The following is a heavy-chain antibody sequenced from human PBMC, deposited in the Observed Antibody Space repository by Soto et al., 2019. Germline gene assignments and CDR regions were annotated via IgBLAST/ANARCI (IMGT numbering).Heavy chain of an antibody. CDR2: IYYDGST. CDR3: ARDQLSSGLYVWFDP. Sequence: KPSETLSLTCTVSGCSISTYYWSWIRQPPGKGLEWIGYIYYDGSTSYNPSLRSRVTISVDTSKNQFSLILSSVTSADTAVYYCARDQLSSGLYVWFDPWGQGTLVTVSS. V-gene: IGHV4-59*01. CDR1: GCSISTYY. D-gene: IGHD6-25*01. J-gene: IGHJ5*02.